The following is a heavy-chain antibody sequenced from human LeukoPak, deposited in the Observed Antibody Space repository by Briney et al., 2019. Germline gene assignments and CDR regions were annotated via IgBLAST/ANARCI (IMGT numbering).Heavy chain of an antibody. CDR1: GYSFPSYW. Sequence: GESLKISCKVSGYSFPSYWITWVRQAPGKGLEWMGRIAPSDSYTNYNPSFEGHVTMSVEKSITTVYLQWSSLKASDTAMYYCVRQPPGVYDTTQNWFDPWGQGTLVTVSS. D-gene: IGHD3-22*01. J-gene: IGHJ5*02. V-gene: IGHV5-10-1*01. CDR3: VRQPPGVYDTTQNWFDP. CDR2: IAPSDSYT.